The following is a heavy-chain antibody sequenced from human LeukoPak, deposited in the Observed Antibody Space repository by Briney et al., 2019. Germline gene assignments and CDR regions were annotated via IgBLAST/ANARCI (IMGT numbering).Heavy chain of an antibody. CDR2: INHSGST. Sequence: SETLSLTCAVYGGSFSGYYWTWIRQPPGKGLEWIGEINHSGSTNYNPSLKSRVTISVDTSKNQFSLKLSSVTAADTAVYYCASSLDYFDYWGQGTLVTVSS. V-gene: IGHV4-34*01. J-gene: IGHJ4*02. CDR3: ASSLDYFDY. CDR1: GGSFSGYY.